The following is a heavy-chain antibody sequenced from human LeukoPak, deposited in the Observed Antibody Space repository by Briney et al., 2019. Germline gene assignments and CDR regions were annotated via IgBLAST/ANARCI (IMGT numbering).Heavy chain of an antibody. CDR2: IYHSGTT. CDR3: ARGGISYYLDY. D-gene: IGHD3-10*01. CDR1: GGSFSGYY. J-gene: IGHJ4*02. V-gene: IGHV4-34*01. Sequence: SETLSLTCAVYGGSFSGYYWSWIRQPPGKGLEWIGGIYHSGTTNYNPSLKSRVTISVDTSKIQFSLELRSVTAADTAVYFCARGGISYYLDYWGQGTLVTVSS.